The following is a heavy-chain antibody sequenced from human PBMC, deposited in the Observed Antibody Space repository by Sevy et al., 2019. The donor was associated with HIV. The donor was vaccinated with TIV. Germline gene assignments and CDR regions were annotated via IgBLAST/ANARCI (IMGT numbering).Heavy chain of an antibody. CDR2: ISWNSGSI. D-gene: IGHD1-26*01. CDR1: GFTFDDYA. CDR3: AKEKWELENAFDI. J-gene: IGHJ3*02. V-gene: IGHV3-9*01. Sequence: GGSLRLSCVASGFTFDDYAMHWVRQAPGKGLEWVSGISWNSGSIGYADSVKGRFTISRDNAKNSLYLQMNSLRAEDTALYYCAKEKWELENAFDIWGQRTMVTVSS.